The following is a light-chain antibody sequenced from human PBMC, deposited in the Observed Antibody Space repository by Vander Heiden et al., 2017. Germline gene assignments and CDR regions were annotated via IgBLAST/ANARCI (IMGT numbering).Light chain of an antibody. J-gene: IGKJ1*01. CDR2: DAS. V-gene: IGKV1-5*01. CDR3: QQCNSYPFP. Sequence: DIQMTQSPSTLSASVGDRVTITCRASQSISSWLAWYQQKPGKAPKLLIYDASSLESGVPSRFSGSGSGTEFTLTISSLQPDDFATYYCQQCNSYPFPFGQGTKVEIK. CDR1: QSISSW.